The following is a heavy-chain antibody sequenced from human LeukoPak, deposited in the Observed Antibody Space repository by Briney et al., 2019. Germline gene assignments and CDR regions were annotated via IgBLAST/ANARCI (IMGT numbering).Heavy chain of an antibody. Sequence: PGGSLRLSCAASGFTFSSSAMSWVRQAPGKGLEWVSGISGSGGSTFYADSVKGRFTISRDNSKNTLYLQMNSLRDDDTAVYYCVRGVGVSRFNYFDPWGQGTLVTVSS. CDR1: GFTFSSSA. J-gene: IGHJ5*02. V-gene: IGHV3-23*01. CDR2: ISGSGGST. CDR3: VRGVGVSRFNYFDP. D-gene: IGHD1-26*01.